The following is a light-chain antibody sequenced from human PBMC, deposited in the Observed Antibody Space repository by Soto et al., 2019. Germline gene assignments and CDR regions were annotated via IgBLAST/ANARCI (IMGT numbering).Light chain of an antibody. CDR1: SSNIGAGYD. Sequence: QSVVTQAPSVSGAPGQGVTISCTGSSSNIGAGYDVHWYQKVPGTAPKLLIYGNNNRPSGVPDRFSGSKSGTSASLAITGLQAEDEADYYCQSYDSSLSAPYVFGTGTKVTVL. J-gene: IGLJ1*01. V-gene: IGLV1-40*01. CDR2: GNN. CDR3: QSYDSSLSAPYV.